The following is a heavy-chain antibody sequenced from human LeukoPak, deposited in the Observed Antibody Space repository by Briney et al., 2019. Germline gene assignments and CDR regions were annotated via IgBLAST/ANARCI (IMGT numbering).Heavy chain of an antibody. CDR3: ARDLCWGCFDD. V-gene: IGHV3-30*04. CDR1: GFTLSSYA. D-gene: IGHD3-10*02. CDR2: ISYDGSNK. J-gene: IGHJ4*02. Sequence: PGGSLRLSCAASGFTLSSYAMHWVRQAPGKGLEWVAVISYDGSNKYYADSVKGRFTISRDNSRNTLYLQMNSLRVDDTAVYYCARDLCWGCFDDWGQGNLVTVSS.